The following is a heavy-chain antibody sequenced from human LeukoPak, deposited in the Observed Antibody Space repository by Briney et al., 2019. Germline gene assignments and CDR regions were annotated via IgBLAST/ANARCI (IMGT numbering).Heavy chain of an antibody. Sequence: GASVKVSCKASGGTFSSYAISWVRQAPGQGLEWMGRIIPILGIANYAQKFQGRVTITADKSTSTAYMELSSLRSEDTAVYYCARGSSGNYHFDFWGQGTLVTVSS. CDR1: GGTFSSYA. CDR2: IIPILGIA. J-gene: IGHJ4*02. CDR3: ARGSSGNYHFDF. V-gene: IGHV1-69*04. D-gene: IGHD1-26*01.